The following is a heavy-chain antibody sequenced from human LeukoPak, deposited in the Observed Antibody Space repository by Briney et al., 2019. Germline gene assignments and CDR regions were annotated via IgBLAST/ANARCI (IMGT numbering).Heavy chain of an antibody. CDR3: AREGYSSSWS. D-gene: IGHD6-13*01. V-gene: IGHV3-21*01. CDR1: GFTFSSYS. Sequence: GGSLRLSCAAPGFTFSSYSVNWVRQAPGKGLEWVSSISSSSSYIYYADSVKGRFTISRDNAKNSLYLQMNSPRAEDTAVYYCAREGYSSSWSWGQGTLVAVSS. J-gene: IGHJ4*02. CDR2: ISSSSSYI.